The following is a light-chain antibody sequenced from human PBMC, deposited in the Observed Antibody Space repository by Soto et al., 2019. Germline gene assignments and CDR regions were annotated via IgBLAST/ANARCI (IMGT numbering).Light chain of an antibody. Sequence: VLTQSPGTLSLSPGERATLSCRASQSVGTSHLAWYQQKPDPAPRLLIYAESSRATGVPGRFSGSGSGTEFTLTISRLEPEDFAMHYCQQFGASPMYTCVYTFGQGTRLEIK. CDR1: QSVGTSH. J-gene: IGKJ2*01. V-gene: IGKV3-20*01. CDR3: QQFGASPMYTCVYT. CDR2: AES.